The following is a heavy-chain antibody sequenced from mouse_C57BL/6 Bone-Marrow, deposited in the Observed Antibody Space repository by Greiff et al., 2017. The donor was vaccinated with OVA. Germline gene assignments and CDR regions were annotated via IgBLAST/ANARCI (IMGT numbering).Heavy chain of an antibody. CDR2: ISDGGSYT. CDR1: GFTFSSYA. V-gene: IGHV5-4*01. D-gene: IGHD1-1*01. CDR3: ARDRGSSFYYAMDY. J-gene: IGHJ4*01. Sequence: EVHLVESGGGLVKPGGSLKLSCAASGFTFSSYAMSWVRQTPAKRLEWVATISDGGSYTYYPDNVKGRFTISRDNAKNNLYLQMSHLKSEDTAMYYCARDRGSSFYYAMDYWGQGTSVTVSS.